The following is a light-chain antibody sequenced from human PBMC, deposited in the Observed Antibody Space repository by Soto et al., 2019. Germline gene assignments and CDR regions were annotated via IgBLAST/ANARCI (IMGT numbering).Light chain of an antibody. CDR3: MQALQTPLT. V-gene: IGKV2-28*01. CDR1: QSLLHSNGYNY. J-gene: IGKJ4*01. Sequence: DIVMTQSPLSLPVTPGEPASISCRSSQSLLHSNGYNYLDWYLQKPGQSPQLLIYLGSNRASGVPDMFSGSGSGTDFTLKISSVEAADVGVYYCMQALQTPLTFGGGTKVEIK. CDR2: LGS.